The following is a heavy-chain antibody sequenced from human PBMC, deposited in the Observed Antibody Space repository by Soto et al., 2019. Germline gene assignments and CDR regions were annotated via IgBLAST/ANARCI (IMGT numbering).Heavy chain of an antibody. Sequence: QAQLVESGGGVVQPGRSLRLSCAASGFTFSLYGMHWVRQAPGKGMGWVAAIWDDGRRKDYADSVKDRLFISRDNSKNTLYLHLGSLRAEDTAVYYCATWQGSLNFHYWGQGTLVTVSS. CDR3: ATWQGSLNFHY. J-gene: IGHJ4*02. CDR2: IWDDGRRK. CDR1: GFTFSLYG. V-gene: IGHV3-33*01.